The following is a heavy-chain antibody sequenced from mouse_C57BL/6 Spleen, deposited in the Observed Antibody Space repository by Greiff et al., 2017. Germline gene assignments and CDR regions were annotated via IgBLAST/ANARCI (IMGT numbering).Heavy chain of an antibody. CDR3: ATGSTLLYAMDY. V-gene: IGHV1-81*01. CDR1: GYTFTSYG. Sequence: QVQLQQSGAELARPGASVKLSCKASGYTFTSYGMSWVKQRPGQGLEWIGEIYPRSGNTYYNEKFKGKATLTADKSSSTAYMELRSLTSEDSAVYFCATGSTLLYAMDYWGQGTSVTVSS. CDR2: IYPRSGNT. J-gene: IGHJ4*01. D-gene: IGHD1-1*01.